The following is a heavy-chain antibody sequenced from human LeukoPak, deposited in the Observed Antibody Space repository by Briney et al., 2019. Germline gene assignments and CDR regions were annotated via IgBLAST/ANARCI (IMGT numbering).Heavy chain of an antibody. CDR1: RFTFSSYA. D-gene: IGHD1-26*01. CDR2: ISGSGGST. Sequence: GGSLRLSCAASRFTFSSYAMSWVRQAPGKGLEWVSAISGSGGSTYYADSVKGRFTISRDNSKNTLYLQMISLRAEDTAVYYCAASIVGATYDYWGQGTLVTVSS. V-gene: IGHV3-23*01. CDR3: AASIVGATYDY. J-gene: IGHJ4*02.